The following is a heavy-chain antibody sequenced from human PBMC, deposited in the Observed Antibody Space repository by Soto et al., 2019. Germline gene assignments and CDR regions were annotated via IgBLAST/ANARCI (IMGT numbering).Heavy chain of an antibody. CDR3: AKGKTTGWYYFDY. CDR2: ISGSGFKK. D-gene: IGHD6-19*01. J-gene: IGHJ4*02. CDR1: GFIFENFG. V-gene: IGHV3-23*01. Sequence: GGSLRLSCAASGFIFENFGMSWVRQAPGKGLEWISSISGSGFKKYYADSVKGRFTISRDNSKSTVYLQMNSLRAQDTATYYCAKGKTTGWYYFDYWGQGTLVTVSS.